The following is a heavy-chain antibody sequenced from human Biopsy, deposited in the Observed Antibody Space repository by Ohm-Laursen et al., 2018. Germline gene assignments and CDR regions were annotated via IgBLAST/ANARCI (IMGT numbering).Heavy chain of an antibody. D-gene: IGHD3-10*01. CDR2: ISHGGNDD. CDR1: GFTFSNYG. J-gene: IGHJ5*01. CDR3: ATELLPPGVGGPWLDS. V-gene: IGHV3-30*03. Sequence: SLRLSCTASGFTFSNYGIHWVRQAPGKGLEWVALISHGGNDDYYADSVEGRFTVSRDNTKNTLYLQMNSLRAADTAIYFCATELLPPGVGGPWLDSWGQGTPVTVSS.